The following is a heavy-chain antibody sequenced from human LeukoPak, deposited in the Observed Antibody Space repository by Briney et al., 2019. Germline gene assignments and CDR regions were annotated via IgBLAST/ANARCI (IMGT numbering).Heavy chain of an antibody. J-gene: IGHJ4*02. CDR1: EYTFTGYY. Sequence: GASVKVSCKASEYTFTGYYMHWVRQAPGQGLEWMGWINPNSGGTNYAQKFQGWVTMTRDTSISTAYMELSRLRSDDTAVYYCAREEDEYSSGWYYDYWGQGTLVTVSS. D-gene: IGHD6-19*01. CDR2: INPNSGGT. V-gene: IGHV1-2*04. CDR3: AREEDEYSSGWYYDY.